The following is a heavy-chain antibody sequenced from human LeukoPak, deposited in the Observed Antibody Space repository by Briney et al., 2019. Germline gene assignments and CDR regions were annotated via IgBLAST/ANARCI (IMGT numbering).Heavy chain of an antibody. D-gene: IGHD5-24*01. CDR1: GFTFSSYA. V-gene: IGHV3-30-3*01. CDR2: ISYDGSNK. Sequence: GGSLRLSCAASGFTFSSYAMHWVRQAPGKGLEWVAVISYDGSNKYYADSVKGRFTISRDNAKNSLYLQMNSLRAEDTAVYYCARDGGDGYNYIRFDYWGQGTLVTVSS. J-gene: IGHJ4*02. CDR3: ARDGGDGYNYIRFDY.